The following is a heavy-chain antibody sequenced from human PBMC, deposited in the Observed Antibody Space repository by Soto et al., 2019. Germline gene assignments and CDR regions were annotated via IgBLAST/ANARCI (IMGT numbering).Heavy chain of an antibody. Sequence: EVQLLESGGGLVQPGGSLRLSCAASGFTFSSYARSWVRQAPGKGLEWVSAISGSGGYTYYADSVKGRFTISRDNSKNTLYLQMNSLRAEDTAVYYCAKGLYYYESSAYMGYWGQGTLVTVSS. V-gene: IGHV3-23*01. CDR1: GFTFSSYA. D-gene: IGHD3-22*01. CDR3: AKGLYYYESSAYMGY. J-gene: IGHJ4*02. CDR2: ISGSGGYT.